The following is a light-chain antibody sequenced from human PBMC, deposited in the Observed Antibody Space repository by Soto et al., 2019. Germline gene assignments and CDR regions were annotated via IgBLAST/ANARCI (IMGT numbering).Light chain of an antibody. J-gene: IGLJ1*01. Sequence: QSVLTQPASVSGSPRQSITISCTGTSSDVGGYNYVSWYQQHPGKAPKLMIYDVSNRPSGVSNRFSGSKSGNTASLTISGLQDEDEADYYCSSYTSSSTYVFSTGTKVTV. CDR2: DVS. CDR3: SSYTSSSTYV. CDR1: SSDVGGYNY. V-gene: IGLV2-14*01.